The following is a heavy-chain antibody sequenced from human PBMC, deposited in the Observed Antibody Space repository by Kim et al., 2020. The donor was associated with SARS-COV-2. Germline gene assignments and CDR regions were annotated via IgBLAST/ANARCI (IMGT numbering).Heavy chain of an antibody. CDR1: GFTFSTYA. D-gene: IGHD5-12*01. CDR3: AVAHRGDAFNV. Sequence: GGSLRLSCAASGFTFSTYAMSWVRQAPGKGLGWVSTISGGGDYTFYADSVKGRFTISRDSSTNTLYLQMNGLRAEDTAFYYCAVAHRGDAFNVWGRGTMVTVSS. V-gene: IGHV3-23*01. J-gene: IGHJ3*01. CDR2: ISGGGDYT.